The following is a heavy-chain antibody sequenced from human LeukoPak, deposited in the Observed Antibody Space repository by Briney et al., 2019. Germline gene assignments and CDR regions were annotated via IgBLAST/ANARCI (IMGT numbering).Heavy chain of an antibody. CDR2: ISAYNGNT. V-gene: IGHV1-18*01. J-gene: IGHJ4*02. CDR1: GYTFTSYG. Sequence: ASVKVSFTASGYTFTSYGISWVRQAPGQALEWMGWISAYNGNTNYSQKLQGRVTMTTDTSTSTAYMELRSLSSDDTAVYYCARDQEMATGFDYWGQGTLVTVSS. CDR3: ARDQEMATGFDY. D-gene: IGHD5-24*01.